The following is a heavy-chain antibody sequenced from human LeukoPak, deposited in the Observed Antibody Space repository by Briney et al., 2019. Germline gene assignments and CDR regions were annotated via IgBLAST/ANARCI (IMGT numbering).Heavy chain of an antibody. V-gene: IGHV3-33*01. CDR2: IWHDGRTK. J-gene: IGHJ4*02. D-gene: IGHD3-10*01. CDR1: GLTFSNYG. CDR3: ARDPNYYGSGTMKVGFDN. Sequence: GRSLRLSCAASGLTFSNYGMHWVRQAPGKGLEWVADIWHDGRTKDYGDSVKGRFTISRDNSKNTVYLQMNSLRAEDTAVYYCARDPNYYGSGTMKVGFDNWGQGTLVTVSS.